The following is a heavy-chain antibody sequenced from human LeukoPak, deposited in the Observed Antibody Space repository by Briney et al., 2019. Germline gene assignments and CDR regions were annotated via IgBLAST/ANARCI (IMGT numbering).Heavy chain of an antibody. V-gene: IGHV1-2*02. CDR3: ARDYPHQRFDY. J-gene: IGHJ4*02. Sequence: SVNDTCQASRYTFLDYWMHWLRQAPGKEVAGMVRIGPNSGGTGSAQKFQSRVTMTSDTSMSTVYMELSGLRSDDTDMYYCARDYPHQRFDYWGQGTLVTVSS. CDR2: IGPNSGGT. CDR1: RYTFLDYW.